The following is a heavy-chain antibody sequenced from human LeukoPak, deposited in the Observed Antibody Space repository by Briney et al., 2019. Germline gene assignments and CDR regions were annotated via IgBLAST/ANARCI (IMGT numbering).Heavy chain of an antibody. V-gene: IGHV1-2*02. CDR2: INSNSGAR. J-gene: IGHJ4*02. D-gene: IGHD3-16*01. Sequence: GASVKVSCKASGYTFNGYYMHWVRQAPGQGLESMGWINSNSGARNYAQKFQGRVTMSRDTSINTAYMELSRLTSDDTAVYYCARGRGGAPTGLDHWGQGALVTVSS. CDR1: GYTFNGYY. CDR3: ARGRGGAPTGLDH.